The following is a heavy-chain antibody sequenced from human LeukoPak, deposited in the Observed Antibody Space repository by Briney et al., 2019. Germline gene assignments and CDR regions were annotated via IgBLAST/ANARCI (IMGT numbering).Heavy chain of an antibody. CDR2: TYYRSKWYN. Sequence: SQTLSLTCAISGDSVSSNSAAWNWIRQSPSRGLEWLGRTYYRSKWYNDYAVSVKSRITINPDTSKNQFSLQLNSATPEDTAVYYCASEQQLVVAGYYYYYMDVWGKGTTVTVSS. CDR1: GDSVSSNSAA. V-gene: IGHV6-1*01. D-gene: IGHD6-13*01. CDR3: ASEQQLVVAGYYYYYMDV. J-gene: IGHJ6*03.